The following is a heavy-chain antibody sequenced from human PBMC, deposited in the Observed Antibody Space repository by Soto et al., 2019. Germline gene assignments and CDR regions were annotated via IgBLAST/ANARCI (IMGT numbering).Heavy chain of an antibody. J-gene: IGHJ6*02. CDR3: ARVPAAAPYYYGMDV. D-gene: IGHD6-13*01. Sequence: ASETLSLTCTVSGGSISSYYWSWIRQPPGKGLEWIGYIYYSGSTNYNPSLKSRVTISVDTSKNQFSLKLSSVTAADTAVYYCARVPAAAPYYYGMDVWGQGTTVTVSS. CDR2: IYYSGST. V-gene: IGHV4-59*01. CDR1: GGSISSYY.